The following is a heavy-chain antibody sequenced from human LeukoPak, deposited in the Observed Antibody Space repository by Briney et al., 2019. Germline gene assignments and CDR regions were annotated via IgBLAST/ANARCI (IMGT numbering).Heavy chain of an antibody. V-gene: IGHV3-21*01. J-gene: IGHJ6*03. Sequence: PGGSLRLSCAASGFTFTTYSMNWVRQAPGKGLEWVSSISSSSSYIYYADSVKGRFTISRDNAKNSLYLQMNSLRAEDTAVYYCARRTGWYHYYYYYYMDVWGKGTTVTISS. CDR2: ISSSSSYI. CDR1: GFTFTTYS. CDR3: ARRTGWYHYYYYYYMDV. D-gene: IGHD6-19*01.